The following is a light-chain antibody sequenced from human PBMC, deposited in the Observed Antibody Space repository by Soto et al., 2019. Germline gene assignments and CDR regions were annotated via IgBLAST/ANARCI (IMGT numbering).Light chain of an antibody. Sequence: DIQMTQSPSTLSASVGDRVTITCRASQSVSYFLAWYQQKPGKPPNVLIVNASTLKGGVPSRFSGSGSGTEFTLSISSLQPDDFATYYCQQYNSYSSWTFGQGTKVEIK. CDR2: NAS. V-gene: IGKV1-5*01. CDR1: QSVSYF. CDR3: QQYNSYSSWT. J-gene: IGKJ1*01.